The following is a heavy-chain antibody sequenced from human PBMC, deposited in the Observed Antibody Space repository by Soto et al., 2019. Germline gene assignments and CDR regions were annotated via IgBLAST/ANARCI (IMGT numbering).Heavy chain of an antibody. D-gene: IGHD3-16*02. CDR1: GGSISSSSYY. V-gene: IGHV4-61*01. Sequence: PSETLSLTCSVFGGSISSSSYYWSWIRQPPGKGLEWIGYIYYSGSTKYNPSLKSRVTISIDTSKNQFSMRLTSVTAADTAVYYCARAGGGSYPRRAFDIWGQGTVVTVSS. CDR3: ARAGGGSYPRRAFDI. J-gene: IGHJ3*02. CDR2: IYYSGST.